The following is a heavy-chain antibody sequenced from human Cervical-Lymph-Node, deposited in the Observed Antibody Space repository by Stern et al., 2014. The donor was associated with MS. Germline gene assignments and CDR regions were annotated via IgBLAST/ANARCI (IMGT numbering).Heavy chain of an antibody. V-gene: IGHV3-33*01. J-gene: IGHJ4*02. CDR2: IWYDGSSK. CDR1: GFTFSAHG. Sequence: VQLVESGGGVVQPGRSLRLSCAASGFTFSAHGMHWVRQAPGKGLEWVAVIWYDGSSKYYAESVKGRFTISRDNSKNTLYLQLNSLRAEDTAVFYCARGLYYFDYWGRGTLVTVSS. CDR3: ARGLYYFDY.